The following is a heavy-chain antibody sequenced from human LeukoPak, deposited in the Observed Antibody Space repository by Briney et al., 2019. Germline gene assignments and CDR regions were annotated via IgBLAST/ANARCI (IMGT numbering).Heavy chain of an antibody. CDR2: IYTSGST. Sequence: SETLSLTCTVSGGSISSGSYYWSWLRQPAGKGLEWIGRIYTSGSTNYNPSLKSRVTISVDTSKNQFSLKLSSVTAADTAVYYCASGVGATLDAFDIWGQGTMVTVSS. V-gene: IGHV4-61*02. CDR3: ASGVGATLDAFDI. J-gene: IGHJ3*02. D-gene: IGHD1-26*01. CDR1: GGSISSGSYY.